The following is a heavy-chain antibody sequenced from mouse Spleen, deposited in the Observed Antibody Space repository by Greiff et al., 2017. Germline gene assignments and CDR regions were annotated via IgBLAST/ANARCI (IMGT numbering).Heavy chain of an antibody. CDR1: GFTFSDYY. CDR3: ARPTNLLLRGFAY. V-gene: IGHV5-12*02. Sequence: EVKVVESGGGLVQPGGSLKLSCATSGFTFSDYYMYWVRQTPEKRLEWVAYISNGGGSTYYPDTVKGRFTISRDNAKNTLYLQMSRLKSEDTAMYYCARPTNLLLRGFAYWGQGTLVTVSA. CDR2: ISNGGGST. J-gene: IGHJ3*01. D-gene: IGHD1-1*01.